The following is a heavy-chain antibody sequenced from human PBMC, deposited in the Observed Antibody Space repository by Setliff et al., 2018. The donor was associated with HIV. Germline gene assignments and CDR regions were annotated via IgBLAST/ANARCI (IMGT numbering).Heavy chain of an antibody. CDR2: MYSSGNN. D-gene: IGHD2-15*01. CDR3: ARGYCSGGFCHPNYYHYMDV. V-gene: IGHV4-31*11. CDR1: GVSITSADYY. J-gene: IGHJ6*03. Sequence: PSETLSLTCAVSGVSITSADYYWSWIRQHPVKGLEWIGYMYSSGNNYYKPSLKSRLVVSVDESKNQFSLNLSSVTAADTAVYYCARGYCSGGFCHPNYYHYMDVWGKGTTVTVSS.